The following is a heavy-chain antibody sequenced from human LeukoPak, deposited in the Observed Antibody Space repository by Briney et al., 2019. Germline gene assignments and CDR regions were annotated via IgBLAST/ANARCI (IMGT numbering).Heavy chain of an antibody. D-gene: IGHD1-26*01. Sequence: GGSLRLSCAASGFTFTTYWMNWVRQAPGKGLEWVANIKQDGTETYYVDSVKGRFTVSRDNAKNSVFLQTNSLRDDDTAVYYCARSLSHWELPTNYWGQGTLVTVSS. J-gene: IGHJ4*02. CDR2: IKQDGTET. V-gene: IGHV3-7*01. CDR1: GFTFTTYW. CDR3: ARSLSHWELPTNY.